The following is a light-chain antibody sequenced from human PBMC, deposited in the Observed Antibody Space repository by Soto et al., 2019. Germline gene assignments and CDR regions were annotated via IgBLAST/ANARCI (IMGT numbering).Light chain of an antibody. Sequence: DIQLTQSPSFLSSSIGDRVTITCRASQGISSYLAWYQQTPGRAPKLLIYASYTLQSGVPSRFTGSRSGTEFSITISSLQPDDFATYYCQQVNTFPFTFGQGTRLYI. CDR2: ASY. V-gene: IGKV1-9*01. J-gene: IGKJ5*01. CDR1: QGISSY. CDR3: QQVNTFPFT.